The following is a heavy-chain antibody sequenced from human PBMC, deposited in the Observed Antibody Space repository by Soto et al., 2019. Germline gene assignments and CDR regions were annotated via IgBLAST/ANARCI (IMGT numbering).Heavy chain of an antibody. CDR1: KCAFKGKS. J-gene: IGHJ4*02. Sequence: LLSADCKCAFKGKSVGRIRQATGKGLEWVSYISYSGSSIYYADSVKGRFTISRDNAKNSLYLQMNSLRAEDTAVYYCARDSTYVAYRGQGTLVPVSS. D-gene: IGHD2-2*01. CDR2: ISYSGSSI. CDR3: ARDSTYVAY. V-gene: IGHV3-11*01.